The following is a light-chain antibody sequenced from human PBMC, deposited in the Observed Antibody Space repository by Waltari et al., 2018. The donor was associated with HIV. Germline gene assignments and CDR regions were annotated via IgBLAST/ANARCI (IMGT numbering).Light chain of an antibody. Sequence: EIVLTTFPGTLPLSPEDRAALSSCATQAVNNNYLAWYQPKPGQAPRLLIECASSRATGIPDRFSGGGSGTDFTLTISMREPEDFAVYFSQQYCSSPYTFGQGTKLEIK. V-gene: IGKV3-20*01. CDR3: QQYCSSPYT. CDR1: QAVNNNY. CDR2: CAS. J-gene: IGKJ2*01.